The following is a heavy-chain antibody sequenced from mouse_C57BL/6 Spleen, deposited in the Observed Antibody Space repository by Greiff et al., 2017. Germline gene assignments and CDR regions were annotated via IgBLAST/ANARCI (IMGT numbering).Heavy chain of an antibody. Sequence: VQLQQSGPELVKPGASVTISCKASGYSFTGYYMNWVKQSPEKSLEWIGEINPSTGGTTYNQKFKAKATLTVDKSSSTAYMQLKSLTSEDSAVYYCARIHYYGSSYGYFDVWGTGTTVTVSS. V-gene: IGHV1-42*01. CDR1: GYSFTGYY. CDR3: ARIHYYGSSYGYFDV. J-gene: IGHJ1*03. D-gene: IGHD1-1*01. CDR2: INPSTGGT.